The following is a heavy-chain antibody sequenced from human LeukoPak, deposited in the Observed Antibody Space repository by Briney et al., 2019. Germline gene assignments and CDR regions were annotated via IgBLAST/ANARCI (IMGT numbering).Heavy chain of an antibody. J-gene: IGHJ5*02. CDR3: ARELPSSTNWFDP. CDR1: GYTFTGYY. D-gene: IGHD6-6*01. Sequence: ASVKVSCKASGYTFTGYYMHWVRQAPGQGLEWMGWINPNSGGTNYAQKFQGRVTMTRDTSISTAYMELSRLRSDDTAVYYYARELPSSTNWFDPWGQGTLVTVSS. V-gene: IGHV1-2*02. CDR2: INPNSGGT.